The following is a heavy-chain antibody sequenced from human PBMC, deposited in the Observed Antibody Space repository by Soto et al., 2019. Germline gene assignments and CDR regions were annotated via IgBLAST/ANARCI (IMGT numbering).Heavy chain of an antibody. Sequence: EVQLVESGGGLVQPGGSLRLSCEAPGFTFTSYWMSWVRQAPGKGLEWVANIKQDGTSKYYADSVKGRFTVSRDNAKSSVHLQMDSLRDDDTAVYRCARLRFILTERDFDSWGQGTLVTVSS. J-gene: IGHJ4*02. CDR1: GFTFTSYW. D-gene: IGHD3-16*01. CDR3: ARLRFILTERDFDS. V-gene: IGHV3-7*05. CDR2: IKQDGTSK.